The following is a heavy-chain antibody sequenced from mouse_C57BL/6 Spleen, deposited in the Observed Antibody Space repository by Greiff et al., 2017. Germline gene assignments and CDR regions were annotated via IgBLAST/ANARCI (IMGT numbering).Heavy chain of an antibody. D-gene: IGHD2-4*01. CDR1: GYTFTSYW. J-gene: IGHJ3*01. CDR3: ARGGYDYAWFAY. Sequence: QVQLQQPGAELVKPGASVKLSCKASGYTFTSYWMQWVKQRPGQGLEWIGEIDPSDSYTNYNQKFKGKATLTVDTSSSTASMQLSSLTSEDSAVYYCARGGYDYAWFAYWGQGTLVTVSA. V-gene: IGHV1-50*01. CDR2: IDPSDSYT.